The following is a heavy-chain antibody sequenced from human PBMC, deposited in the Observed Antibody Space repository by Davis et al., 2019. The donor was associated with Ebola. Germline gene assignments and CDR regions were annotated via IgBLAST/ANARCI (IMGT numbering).Heavy chain of an antibody. J-gene: IGHJ4*02. Sequence: AASVKVSCKASGGTFSSYTISWVRQAPGQGLEWMGRIIPIFGTANYAQKFQGRVTITADESTSTAYMELSSLRSEDTAVYYCARGYYGSGSYYGLFDYWGQGTLVTVSS. D-gene: IGHD3-10*01. CDR2: IIPIFGTA. CDR3: ARGYYGSGSYYGLFDY. V-gene: IGHV1-69*13. CDR1: GGTFSSYT.